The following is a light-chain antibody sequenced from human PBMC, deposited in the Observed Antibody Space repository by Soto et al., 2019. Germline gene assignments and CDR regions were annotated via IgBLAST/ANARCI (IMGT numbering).Light chain of an antibody. CDR1: QTISSW. Sequence: DIQMTQSPSTLSGSVGDRVTITCRASQTISSWLAWYQQKPGKAPKLLIYKASTLKSGVPSRFSGGGSGTDFTLTISSLQPEDFATYYCQQANSFPWTFGQGTKVDIK. V-gene: IGKV1-5*03. CDR2: KAS. CDR3: QQANSFPWT. J-gene: IGKJ1*01.